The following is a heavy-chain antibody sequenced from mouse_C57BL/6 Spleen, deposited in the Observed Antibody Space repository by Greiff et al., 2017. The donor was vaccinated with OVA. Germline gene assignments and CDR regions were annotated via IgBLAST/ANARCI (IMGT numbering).Heavy chain of an antibody. CDR1: GYTFTSYS. Sequence: QVQLQQSGAELARPGASVKLSCKASGYTFTSYSMHWVKQRPGQGLEWIGYINPSSGYTNYNQKFKDKATLTADKSSSTAYMQLSSLTSEDSAVYYCARGHYGSGDWYFDVWGTGTTVTVSS. CDR3: ARGHYGSGDWYFDV. J-gene: IGHJ1*03. D-gene: IGHD1-1*01. V-gene: IGHV1-4*01. CDR2: INPSSGYT.